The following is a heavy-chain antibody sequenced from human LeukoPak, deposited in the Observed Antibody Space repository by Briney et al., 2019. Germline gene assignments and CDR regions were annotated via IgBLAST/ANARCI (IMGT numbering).Heavy chain of an antibody. CDR2: IKQDGSEK. V-gene: IGHV3-7*01. Sequence: PGGSLRLSCAASGFTFSSYWMSWVRQAPGKGLEWVANIKQDGSEKYYVDSVKGRFTISRDNAKNSLYLQMNSLRAEDTAVYYCARGSAAAGTYWFAPWGQGTLVTVSS. D-gene: IGHD6-13*01. CDR3: ARGSAAAGTYWFAP. J-gene: IGHJ5*02. CDR1: GFTFSSYW.